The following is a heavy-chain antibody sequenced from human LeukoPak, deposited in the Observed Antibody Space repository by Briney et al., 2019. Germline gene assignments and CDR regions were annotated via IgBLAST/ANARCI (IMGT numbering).Heavy chain of an antibody. Sequence: PSETLSLTCTVSGGSISSSSYYWGWIRQPPGKGLEWIGSIYYSGSTYYNPSLKSRVTISVDTSKNQFSLKLSSVTAADTAVYYCARVSLSTVTTGDAFDIWGQGTMVTVSS. CDR1: GGSISSSSYY. CDR2: IYYSGST. J-gene: IGHJ3*02. V-gene: IGHV4-39*07. D-gene: IGHD4-17*01. CDR3: ARVSLSTVTTGDAFDI.